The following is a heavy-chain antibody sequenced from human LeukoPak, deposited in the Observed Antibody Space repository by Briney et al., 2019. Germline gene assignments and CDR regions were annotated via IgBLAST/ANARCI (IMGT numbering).Heavy chain of an antibody. CDR1: GFTFSNYS. J-gene: IGHJ4*02. CDR2: ISSSSSYI. Sequence: PGGSLRLSCAASGFTFSNYSMNWVRQAPGKGLEWVSSISSSSSYIYYADSVKGRFTISRDNSKNTLYLQMNSLRAEDTAVYYCATAYSSSWYTDYWGQGTLVTVSS. D-gene: IGHD6-13*01. CDR3: ATAYSSSWYTDY. V-gene: IGHV3-21*04.